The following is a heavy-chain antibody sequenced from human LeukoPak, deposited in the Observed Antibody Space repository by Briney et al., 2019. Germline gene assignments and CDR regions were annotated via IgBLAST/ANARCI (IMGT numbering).Heavy chain of an antibody. CDR1: EYSFTSYW. J-gene: IGHJ4*02. CDR3: ARTQDRIAARS. Sequence: GESLKISCKGSEYSFTSYWIGWVRQMPGKGLEWMGIIYPRDTDTRYSPSFQGQVTISADKSINTAYLQWSSLKASDTAIYYCARTQDRIAARSWGQGTLVTVSS. CDR2: IYPRDTDT. D-gene: IGHD6-13*01. V-gene: IGHV5-51*01.